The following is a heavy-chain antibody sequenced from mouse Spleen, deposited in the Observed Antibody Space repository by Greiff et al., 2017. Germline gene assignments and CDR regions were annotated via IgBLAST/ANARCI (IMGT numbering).Heavy chain of an antibody. CDR1: GYTFTNYW. CDR3: ARDYYGSSYGY. J-gene: IGHJ2*01. Sequence: VQLQQPGTELVKPGASVKLSCEASGYTFTNYWIHWVKQGPGQGLDWIGNINPSNGGATYNEKFKNRATLTVDKSSSTAYMQLSSLTSEDSAVYYCARDYYGSSYGYWGQGTALTVSS. D-gene: IGHD1-1*01. V-gene: IGHV1-53*01. CDR2: INPSNGGA.